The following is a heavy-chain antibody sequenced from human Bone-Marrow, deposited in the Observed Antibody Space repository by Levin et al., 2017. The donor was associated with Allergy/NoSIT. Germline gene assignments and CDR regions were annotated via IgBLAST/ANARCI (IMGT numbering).Heavy chain of an antibody. D-gene: IGHD3-10*01. CDR3: ARRGYHGYSAGDS. Sequence: SGGSLRLSCTGLGGSFSSYWFAWVRQMPGKGLEWVGIIHPSDSETRYSPSFEGQVTISADKSISTAYLQWSSLKASDTAMYYCARRGYHGYSAGDSWGQGTLVTVSS. J-gene: IGHJ5*01. CDR2: IHPSDSET. V-gene: IGHV5-51*01. CDR1: GGSFSSYW.